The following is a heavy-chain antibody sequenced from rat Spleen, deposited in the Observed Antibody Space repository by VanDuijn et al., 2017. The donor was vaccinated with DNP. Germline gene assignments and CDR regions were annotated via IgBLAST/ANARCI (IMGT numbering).Heavy chain of an antibody. CDR1: GFSLTSYH. Sequence: QVQLKESGPGLVQPSQTLSLTCTVSGFSLTSYHVHWVRQPPGKGLEWMGIIWTGGSTDYNSALKSRLSISRDTSKSQVFLKMNSLQTEDIATYYCARDLDYWGQGVMVTVSS. V-gene: IGHV2-30*01. CDR3: ARDLDY. CDR2: IWTGGST. J-gene: IGHJ2*01.